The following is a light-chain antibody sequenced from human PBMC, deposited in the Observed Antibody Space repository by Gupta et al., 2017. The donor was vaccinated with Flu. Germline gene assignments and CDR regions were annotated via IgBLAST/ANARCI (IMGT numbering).Light chain of an antibody. CDR3: SSDAGSNTWV. Sequence: QSALTQPPSASGSPGQSVTISCTGTSSDVGGYNYVSWYQQPPGNPPKLMIYEVSKRPSGAPDRFSGSKAGNTASLTVSGLQAEDDADYYCSSDAGSNTWVFGGGTKLTVL. CDR2: EVS. V-gene: IGLV2-8*01. CDR1: SSDVGGYNY. J-gene: IGLJ3*02.